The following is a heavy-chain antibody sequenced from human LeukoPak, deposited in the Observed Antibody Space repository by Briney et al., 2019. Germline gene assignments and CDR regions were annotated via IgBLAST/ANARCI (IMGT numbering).Heavy chain of an antibody. CDR3: ARVDSSGWYRADY. J-gene: IGHJ4*02. CDR1: GFTFEDYG. Sequence: GGSLRLSCAASGFTFEDYGMSWVRQAPGKGLEWVSGINWNGGSTGYADSVKGRFTISRDNAKNSLYPQMNSLRAEDTALYYCARVDSSGWYRADYWGQGTLVTVSS. V-gene: IGHV3-20*04. CDR2: INWNGGST. D-gene: IGHD6-19*01.